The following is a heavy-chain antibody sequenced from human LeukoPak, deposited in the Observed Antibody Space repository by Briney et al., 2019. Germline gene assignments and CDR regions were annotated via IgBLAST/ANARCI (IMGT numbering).Heavy chain of an antibody. J-gene: IGHJ4*02. D-gene: IGHD3-10*01. CDR1: GFTFSSYS. CDR2: ISSSSSYI. Sequence: PGGSLRLSCAASGFTFSSYSMNWVRQAPGKGLEWVSSISSSSSYIYYADSVKGRFTISRDNAKNSVYLQMNSLRAEDTAVYYCATDQLGGYGSYDYWGQGTLVTVSS. CDR3: ATDQLGGYGSYDY. V-gene: IGHV3-21*01.